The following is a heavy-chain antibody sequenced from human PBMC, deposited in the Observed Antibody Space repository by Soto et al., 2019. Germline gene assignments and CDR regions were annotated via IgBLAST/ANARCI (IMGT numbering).Heavy chain of an antibody. CDR3: AREAGYCSGGSCYLGSYYYYGMDV. Sequence: QVQLVESGGGVVQPGRSLRLSCAASGFTFSSYGMHWVRQAPGKGLEWVAVIWYDGSNKYYADSVKGRFTISRDNSKNPLYLQMNSLRAEDTAVYYCAREAGYCSGGSCYLGSYYYYGMDVWGQGTTVTVSS. CDR1: GFTFSSYG. J-gene: IGHJ6*02. V-gene: IGHV3-33*01. CDR2: IWYDGSNK. D-gene: IGHD2-15*01.